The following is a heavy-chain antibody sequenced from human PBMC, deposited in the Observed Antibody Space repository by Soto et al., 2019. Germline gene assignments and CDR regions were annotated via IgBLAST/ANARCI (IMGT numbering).Heavy chain of an antibody. D-gene: IGHD3-16*01. CDR2: IYYSGTT. V-gene: IGHV4-31*03. CDR3: VCARAEAADVGGSSSWFDP. Sequence: PSETLSLTCTVSGGSLNSGGYYWTWIRQHPGKGLEWIGYIYYSGTTNYNPSLKSRVTISMGRSKNQFSLNVSSVTAADTAVYYCVCARAEAADVGGSSSWFDPFGHGTLVT. J-gene: IGHJ5*02. CDR1: GGSLNSGGYY.